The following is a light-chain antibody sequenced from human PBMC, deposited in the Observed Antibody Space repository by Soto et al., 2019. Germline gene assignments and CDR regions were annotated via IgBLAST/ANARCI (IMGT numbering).Light chain of an antibody. V-gene: IGKV1-27*01. CDR3: QKYNSAPPFT. CDR1: QGISNY. CDR2: AAS. Sequence: DIQMTQSPSSLSASVGDRVTITCRASQGISNYLAWYQQKPGKVPKLLIYAASTLQSGVPSRFSGSGSWTDFTLTISSLQPEDVATYYCQKYNSAPPFTFGPGTKVYIK. J-gene: IGKJ3*01.